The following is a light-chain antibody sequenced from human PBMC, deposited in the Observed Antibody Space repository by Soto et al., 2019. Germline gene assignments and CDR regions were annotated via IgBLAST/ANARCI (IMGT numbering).Light chain of an antibody. CDR3: QQRHSYPIT. Sequence: DIQMTQSPSTLSASVGDRVTITCLASQGISSYLAWYQQKPGKAPNLLIHTASTLHSGVPSRFSGSGSGTEFTLTISSLQPEDFATYYCQQRHSYPITFGQGTRLEIK. CDR2: TAS. V-gene: IGKV1-9*01. J-gene: IGKJ5*01. CDR1: QGISSY.